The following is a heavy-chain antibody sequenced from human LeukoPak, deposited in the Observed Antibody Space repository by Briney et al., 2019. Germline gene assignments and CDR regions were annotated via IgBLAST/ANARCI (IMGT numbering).Heavy chain of an antibody. V-gene: IGHV4-59*01. CDR1: GVSISSYY. Sequence: PSETLSLTCTVSGVSISSYYWIWIRQPPGKGLEWIGYIYYSGSTNYNPSLKGRVTISVDTSKNQFSLKLSSVTAADTAVYYCARSTKSRYCTNGVCYTGGAFDYWGQGTLVTVSS. CDR2: IYYSGST. D-gene: IGHD2-8*01. J-gene: IGHJ4*02. CDR3: ARSTKSRYCTNGVCYTGGAFDY.